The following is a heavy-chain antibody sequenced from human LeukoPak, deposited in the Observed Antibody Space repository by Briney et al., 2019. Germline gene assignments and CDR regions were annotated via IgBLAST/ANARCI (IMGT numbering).Heavy chain of an antibody. V-gene: IGHV4-4*02. J-gene: IGHJ3*02. D-gene: IGHD5-12*01. CDR2: IYHSGST. Sequence: TSETLSLTCAVSGGSISSSNWWSWVRQPPGKGLEWIGEIYHSGSTNYNPSLKSRVTISVDKSKNQLSLKLSSVTAADTAVYYCARGYSGYDEAFDIWGQGTMVTVSS. CDR1: GGSISSSNW. CDR3: ARGYSGYDEAFDI.